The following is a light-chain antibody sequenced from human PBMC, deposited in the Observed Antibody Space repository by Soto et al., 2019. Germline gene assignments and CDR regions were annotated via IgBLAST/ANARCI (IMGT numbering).Light chain of an antibody. CDR2: LGS. Sequence: DIVMTQYPLSLPVTPGEPASISCRSSQILLHSNGYNHLDWYLQKPGQSPQLLIYLGSNRASGVPDRFSGSGSGTDCTLKISRVEAEDVGLYYCMQELQIRTLGRGTKLEIK. J-gene: IGKJ2*01. V-gene: IGKV2-28*01. CDR1: QILLHSNGYNH. CDR3: MQELQIRT.